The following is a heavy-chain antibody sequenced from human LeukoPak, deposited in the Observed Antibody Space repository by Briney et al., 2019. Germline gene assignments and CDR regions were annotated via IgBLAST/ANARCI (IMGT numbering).Heavy chain of an antibody. CDR1: GFTFDDYA. J-gene: IGHJ4*02. CDR2: ISWNSGSI. Sequence: GGSLRLSCAASGFTFDDYAMHWVRQAPGKGLEWVSGISWNSGSIGYADSVKGRFTISRDNAKNSLYLQMNSLRAEDTAVYYCARHLLWFGELSGGFDYWGQGTLVTVSS. CDR3: ARHLLWFGELSGGFDY. D-gene: IGHD3-10*01. V-gene: IGHV3-9*01.